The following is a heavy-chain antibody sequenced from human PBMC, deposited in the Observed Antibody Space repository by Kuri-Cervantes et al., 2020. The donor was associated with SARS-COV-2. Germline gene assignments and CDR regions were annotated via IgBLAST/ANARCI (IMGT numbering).Heavy chain of an antibody. CDR2: NNPNSGGT. V-gene: IGHV1-2*04. CDR3: ARGMVRGLIQSYYYGMDV. CDR1: GYTFSDYY. Sequence: ASVKVSCKASGYTFSDYYMYWVRQAPGQGLEWMGWNNPNSGGTNYAQKFQGWVTMTRDTSSTGYMELSRLRSDDTAVYYCARGMVRGLIQSYYYGMDVWGQGTTVTVSS. J-gene: IGHJ6*02. D-gene: IGHD3-10*01.